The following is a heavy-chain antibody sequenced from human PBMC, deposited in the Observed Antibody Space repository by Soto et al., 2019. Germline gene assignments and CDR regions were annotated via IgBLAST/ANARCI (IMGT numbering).Heavy chain of an antibody. Sequence: SETLSLTCAVYGGSFSGYCWSWIRQPPGKGLEWIGEINHSGSTNYNPSLKSRVTISVDTSKNQFSLKLTSVTAADTAVYYCARRRKGYRSSWYVDWGQGTLVTVSS. CDR2: INHSGST. CDR1: GGSFSGYC. V-gene: IGHV4-34*01. J-gene: IGHJ4*02. CDR3: ARRRKGYRSSWYVD. D-gene: IGHD6-13*01.